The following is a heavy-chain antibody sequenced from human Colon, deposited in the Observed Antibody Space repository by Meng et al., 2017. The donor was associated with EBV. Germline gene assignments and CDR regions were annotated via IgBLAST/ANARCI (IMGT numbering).Heavy chain of an antibody. J-gene: IGHJ4*02. V-gene: IGHV3-23*04. Sequence: VLVVESGGGLVPPGGSLRLSCAASGFTLSSSAVSWVRQAPGRGLEWVSTISGSGLSTYYADSVKGRFTISRDNSKNTLYLQMNSLRAEDTALYYCATALYWGQGTLVTVSP. CDR1: GFTLSSSA. CDR3: ATALY. CDR2: ISGSGLST. D-gene: IGHD2-15*01.